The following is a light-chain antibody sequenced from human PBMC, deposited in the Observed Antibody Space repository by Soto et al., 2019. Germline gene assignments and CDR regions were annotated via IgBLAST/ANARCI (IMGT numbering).Light chain of an antibody. J-gene: IGLJ2*01. Sequence: QSVLTQPPSASGTPGQRVTISCSGSSSNIGSNTVNWYQHFPGTAPKLLIYSNNQRPSGVPDRFSGSKSGTAASLAISGIQSEDEADYYCEAWDDSLNGRVFGGGTKLTVL. CDR2: SNN. CDR3: EAWDDSLNGRV. CDR1: SSNIGSNT. V-gene: IGLV1-44*01.